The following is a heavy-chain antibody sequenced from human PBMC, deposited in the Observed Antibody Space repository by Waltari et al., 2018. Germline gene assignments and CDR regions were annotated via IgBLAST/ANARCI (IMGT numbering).Heavy chain of an antibody. V-gene: IGHV1-69*01. J-gene: IGHJ6*02. Sequence: QVQLVQSGAEVKQPGSSVRVSCRASGGSFHTYSLSWGRQAPGQGLEWMGGITPIFGTPNYAQKFQGRVTITADESTSTTYMDLTSLRADDTAVYYCASPMGVGPLTRYDGLDVWGQGTTVIVSS. CDR2: ITPIFGTP. D-gene: IGHD3-16*01. CDR3: ASPMGVGPLTRYDGLDV. CDR1: GGSFHTYS.